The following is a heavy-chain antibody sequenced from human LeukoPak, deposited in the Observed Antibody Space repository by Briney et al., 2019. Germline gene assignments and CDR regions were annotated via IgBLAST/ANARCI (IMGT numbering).Heavy chain of an antibody. CDR3: ARDHRSPGLYNWFDP. D-gene: IGHD2-2*01. J-gene: IGHJ5*02. V-gene: IGHV4-61*02. CDR1: GGSISSGSYY. Sequence: SQTLSLTCTVSGGSISSGSYYWSWIRQPAGKGLEWIGRIYTSGSTNYNPSLKSRVTISVDTSKNQFSLKLSSVTAADTAVYYCARDHRSPGLYNWFDPWGQGTLVTVPS. CDR2: IYTSGST.